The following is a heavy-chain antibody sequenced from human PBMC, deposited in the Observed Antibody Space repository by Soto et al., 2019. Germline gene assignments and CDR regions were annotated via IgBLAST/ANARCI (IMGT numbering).Heavy chain of an antibody. J-gene: IGHJ3*02. CDR1: GYTFTGYY. Sequence: QVQLVQSGAEVKKPGASVKVSCKASGYTFTGYYMHWVRQAPGQGLEWMGWINPNSGGTNYAQKVQGWVTMTRDTSISTAYMELSRLRSDDTAVYYCARVVPAANDAFDIWGQGTMVTVSS. CDR2: INPNSGGT. CDR3: ARVVPAANDAFDI. D-gene: IGHD2-2*01. V-gene: IGHV1-2*04.